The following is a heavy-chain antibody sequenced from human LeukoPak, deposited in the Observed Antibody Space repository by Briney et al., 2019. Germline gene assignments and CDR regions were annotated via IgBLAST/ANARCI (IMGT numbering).Heavy chain of an antibody. Sequence: GGSLRLSCAASGFSFINYEMNWVRQAPGKGLEWVSYISGSGSGIYYADSVKGRFTISRDNARNSLYLQMNSLRAEDTAVYYCAAVIDYWGQGTLVTVSS. CDR2: ISGSGSGI. V-gene: IGHV3-48*03. J-gene: IGHJ4*02. CDR1: GFSFINYE. CDR3: AAVIDY.